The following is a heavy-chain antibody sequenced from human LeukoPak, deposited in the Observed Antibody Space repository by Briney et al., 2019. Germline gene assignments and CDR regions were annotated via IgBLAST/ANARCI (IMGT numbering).Heavy chain of an antibody. CDR1: GFTFRSYS. Sequence: PRGSLRLSCAASGFTFRSYSMNWVRQAPGKGLEWVSYISSRSSTIYYADSVKGRFTISRDNAKNSLYLQMNSLRAEDTAVYYCARFGSSWYYGFDYWGQGTLVTVSS. V-gene: IGHV3-48*01. CDR3: ARFGSSWYYGFDY. CDR2: ISSRSSTI. J-gene: IGHJ4*02. D-gene: IGHD6-13*01.